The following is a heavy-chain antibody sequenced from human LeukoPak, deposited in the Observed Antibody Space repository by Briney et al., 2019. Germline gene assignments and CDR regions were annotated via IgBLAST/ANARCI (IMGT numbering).Heavy chain of an antibody. D-gene: IGHD1-26*01. J-gene: IGHJ4*02. CDR3: ARRPRSGSFLH. CDR2: ISYDGSNK. V-gene: IGHV3-30-3*01. Sequence: GRSLRLSCAASGFTFSSYAMHWVRQAPGKGLEWVAVISYDGSNKYYADSVKGRFTISRDNSKNTLYLQMNSLRAEDTAVYYCARRPRSGSFLHWGQGTLVTVSS. CDR1: GFTFSSYA.